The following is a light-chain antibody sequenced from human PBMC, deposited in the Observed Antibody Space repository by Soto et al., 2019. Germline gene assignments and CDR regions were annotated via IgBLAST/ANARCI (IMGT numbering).Light chain of an antibody. CDR1: QSLGGW. J-gene: IGKJ3*01. Sequence: DIQKTQSPATLSASVGDRVTITCRASQSLGGWLAWYQQRPGKAPKLLIYDASRLQSGVPSRYNGSGSGTEFTLTINSLQPDDFASYYCQQYTYHPLAFGPGTKVDLK. CDR2: DAS. CDR3: QQYTYHPLA. V-gene: IGKV1-5*01.